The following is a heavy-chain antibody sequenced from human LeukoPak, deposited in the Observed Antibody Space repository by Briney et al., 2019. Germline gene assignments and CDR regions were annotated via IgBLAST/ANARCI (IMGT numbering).Heavy chain of an antibody. CDR1: GFTFSSYL. V-gene: IGHV3-7*01. Sequence: GGSLRLSCVGSGFTFSSYLMTWVRQAPGKGLEWVAHMKEDGSEKDYVDSVKGRFTISRDNAKNSLYLQMNSLRAEDTAVYYCARASSLGYWGQGTLVTVSS. D-gene: IGHD6-13*01. CDR3: ARASSLGY. CDR2: MKEDGSEK. J-gene: IGHJ4*02.